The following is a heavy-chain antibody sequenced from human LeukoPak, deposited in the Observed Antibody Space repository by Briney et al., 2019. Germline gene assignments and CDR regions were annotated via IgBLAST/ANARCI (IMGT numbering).Heavy chain of an antibody. D-gene: IGHD3-10*01. CDR2: INHSGST. Sequence: PSETLSLTCAVYGGSFSGYYWSWIRQPPGKGLEWIGEINHSGSTNYNPSLKSRVTISVDTSKNQFSLKLSSVTAAGTAVYYCARGRDGSGSSYFDYWGQGTLVTVSS. J-gene: IGHJ4*02. CDR3: ARGRDGSGSSYFDY. CDR1: GGSFSGYY. V-gene: IGHV4-34*01.